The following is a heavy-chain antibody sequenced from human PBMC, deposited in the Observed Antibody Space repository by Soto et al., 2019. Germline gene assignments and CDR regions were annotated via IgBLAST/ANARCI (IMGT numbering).Heavy chain of an antibody. J-gene: IGHJ5*02. CDR2: ISAYNGNA. CDR1: GYTFTSYG. D-gene: IGHD4-17*01. Sequence: ASVKVSCKASGYTFTSYGISWVRQAPGQGLEWMGWISAYNGNANYAQRLQGRVTMTTDTSTSTAYMELRSLRSDDTAVYYCARDTVTTPWWFYPWGQGTLVTVSS. V-gene: IGHV1-18*04. CDR3: ARDTVTTPWWFYP.